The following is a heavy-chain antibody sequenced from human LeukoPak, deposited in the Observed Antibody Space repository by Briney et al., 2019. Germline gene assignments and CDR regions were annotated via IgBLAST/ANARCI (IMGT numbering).Heavy chain of an antibody. D-gene: IGHD1-26*01. Sequence: PSGTLSLTCAVSGGSISSSNWWSWVRQPPGKGLEWIGEIYHSGSTSYNPSLKSRVTMSVDTSKNQFSLRLSSVTAADTAVYYCARGGSHFDYWGQGTLVTVSS. CDR1: GGSISSSNW. CDR2: IYHSGST. CDR3: ARGGSHFDY. J-gene: IGHJ4*02. V-gene: IGHV4-4*02.